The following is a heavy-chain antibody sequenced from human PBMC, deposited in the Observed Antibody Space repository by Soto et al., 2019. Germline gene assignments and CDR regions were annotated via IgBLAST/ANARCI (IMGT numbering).Heavy chain of an antibody. CDR2: IDKGGTDS. D-gene: IGHD3-10*01. J-gene: IGHJ6*03. CDR1: EFTFSGRS. CDR3: SRGWFGQDV. V-gene: IGHV3-74*01. Sequence: EVQLVESGGGLVQPGGSLRLSCAASEFTFSGRSVHWVRQAPGKGLVWVSGIDKGGTDSTYADSVKGRFTSSRDNAKNTVYLQMNSMIVEDTAVYYCSRGWFGQDVWGKGTTVTVSS.